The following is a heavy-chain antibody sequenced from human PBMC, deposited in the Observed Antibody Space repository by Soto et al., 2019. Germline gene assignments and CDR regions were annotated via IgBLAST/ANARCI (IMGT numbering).Heavy chain of an antibody. CDR3: ARMWRGGTMIEYYYYGMDV. CDR2: IIPIFGTA. V-gene: IGHV1-69*13. J-gene: IGHJ6*02. D-gene: IGHD3-22*01. Sequence: SVKVSCKASGGTFSSYAISWVRQAPGQGLEWMGGIIPIFGTANYAQKFQGRVTITADESTSTAYMELSSLRSEDTAVYYCARMWRGGTMIEYYYYGMDVWGQGTTVTVS. CDR1: GGTFSSYA.